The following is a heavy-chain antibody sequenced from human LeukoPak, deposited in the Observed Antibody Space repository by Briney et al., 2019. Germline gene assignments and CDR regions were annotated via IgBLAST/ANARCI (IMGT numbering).Heavy chain of an antibody. D-gene: IGHD6-19*01. J-gene: IGHJ5*02. CDR3: AKDQRQWLARNWFDP. Sequence: GGTLRLSCAASGFTFSSYGMSWVRQAPGKGLEWVSAISGSGGSTYYADSVKGRFTISRDNSKNTLYLQMNSLRAEDTAVYYCAKDQRQWLARNWFDPWGQGTLVTVSS. CDR2: ISGSGGST. CDR1: GFTFSSYG. V-gene: IGHV3-23*01.